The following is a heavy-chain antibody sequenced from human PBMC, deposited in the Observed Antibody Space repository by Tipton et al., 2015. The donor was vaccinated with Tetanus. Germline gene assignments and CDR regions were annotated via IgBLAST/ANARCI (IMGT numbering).Heavy chain of an antibody. CDR2: IYPGDSST. CDR1: GYTFTNAW. CDR3: ARRRSAILSGGYHWYFDI. V-gene: IGHV5-51*01. Sequence: QLVQSGAEVKKPGESLKISCQASGYTFTNAWIGWVRQMPGKGLEWMGVIYPGDSSTIYSPSFQGQVTISADKSISTAFLHWTSLRASDTAMYFCARRRSAILSGGYHWYFDIWGRGTVVIVTS. J-gene: IGHJ2*01. D-gene: IGHD1-26*01.